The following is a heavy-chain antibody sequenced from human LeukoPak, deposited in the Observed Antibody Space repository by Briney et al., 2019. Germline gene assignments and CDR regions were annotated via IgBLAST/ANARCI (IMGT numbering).Heavy chain of an antibody. CDR2: INPNSGGT. CDR1: GYTFTGYY. CDR3: AREMGCGKLLFDY. J-gene: IGHJ4*02. D-gene: IGHD3-10*01. Sequence: GASVKVSCKASGYTFTGYYMHWVRQAPGQGLEWMGWINPNSGGTNFPQKFQGRVTMTRDTSISTAYMELNRLRSDDTAVYYCAREMGCGKLLFDYWGQGTLVTVSS. V-gene: IGHV1-2*02.